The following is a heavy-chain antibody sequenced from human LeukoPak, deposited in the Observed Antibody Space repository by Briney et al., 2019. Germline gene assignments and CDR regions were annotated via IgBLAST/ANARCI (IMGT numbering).Heavy chain of an antibody. CDR2: INHSGSS. D-gene: IGHD4-11*01. CDR3: ARGVTSYYYYMDV. Sequence: SETLSLTCAVYGGSFSGYYWSWIRQPPGKGLEWIGEINHSGSSNYNPSLKSRVTISVDTSKNQFSLKLSSVTAADTAVYYCARGVTSYYYYMDVWGKGTTVTVSS. J-gene: IGHJ6*03. CDR1: GGSFSGYY. V-gene: IGHV4-34*01.